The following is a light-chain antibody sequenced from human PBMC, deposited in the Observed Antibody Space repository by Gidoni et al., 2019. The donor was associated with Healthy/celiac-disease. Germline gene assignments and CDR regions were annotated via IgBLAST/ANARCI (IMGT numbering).Light chain of an antibody. V-gene: IGKV1-5*03. J-gene: IGKJ1*01. Sequence: DIQMTQSPSTLSASVGDRVPITCRASQSISSWLAWYQQKPGKAPKLLIYKASSLESGVPSRFSGSGSGTEFTLTISSLQPDEFATYYCQQYNSYSTFGQGTKVEIK. CDR2: KAS. CDR1: QSISSW. CDR3: QQYNSYST.